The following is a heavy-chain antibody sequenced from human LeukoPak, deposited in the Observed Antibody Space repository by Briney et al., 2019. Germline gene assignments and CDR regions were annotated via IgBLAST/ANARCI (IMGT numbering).Heavy chain of an antibody. CDR1: GFTFNSYW. CDR2: IKKDGTEK. J-gene: IGHJ4*02. V-gene: IGHV3-7*03. CDR3: APERWTVINY. D-gene: IGHD3-22*01. Sequence: GGSLRLSCAASGFTFNSYWMAWVRQTPGKGLEWVATIKKDGTEKYYVDSVKGRFTISRDNSKNTLYLQMNSLRAEDTAVYYCAPERWTVINYWGQGTLVTVSS.